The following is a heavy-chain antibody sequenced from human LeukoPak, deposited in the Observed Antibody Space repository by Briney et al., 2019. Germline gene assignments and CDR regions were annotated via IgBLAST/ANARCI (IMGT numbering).Heavy chain of an antibody. Sequence: GGSLRLSCAVSGFTFSSYTMNWVRQAPGKGLEWVSSITGSSTYIYYADSVKGRFTISRDNAKNSLYLQMNSLRAEDTAVYYCARDRGDRLFDYWGQGTLVTVSS. CDR2: ITGSSTYI. J-gene: IGHJ4*02. CDR1: GFTFSSYT. V-gene: IGHV3-21*01. D-gene: IGHD4-17*01. CDR3: ARDRGDRLFDY.